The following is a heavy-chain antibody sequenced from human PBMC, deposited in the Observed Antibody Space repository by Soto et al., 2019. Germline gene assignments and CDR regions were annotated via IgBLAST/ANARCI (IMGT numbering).Heavy chain of an antibody. V-gene: IGHV3-30-3*01. CDR2: ISYDGSNK. CDR3: ARETTVTTYYFDY. Sequence: QVQLVESGGGVVQPGRSLRLSCAASGFTFSSYAMHWVRQAPGKGLEWVAVISYDGSNKYYADSVKGRFTISRDNSKNPLYLQMNSLRAEDTAVYYCARETTVTTYYFDYWGQGTLVTVSS. D-gene: IGHD4-4*01. J-gene: IGHJ4*02. CDR1: GFTFSSYA.